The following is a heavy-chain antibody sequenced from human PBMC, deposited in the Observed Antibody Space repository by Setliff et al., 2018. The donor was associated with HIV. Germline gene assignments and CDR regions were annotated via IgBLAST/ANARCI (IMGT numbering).Heavy chain of an antibody. CDR2: VIPVLGEP. CDR3: ARGVLYGLSEY. J-gene: IGHJ4*02. D-gene: IGHD3-10*01. CDR1: GDIPRHYG. Sequence: GASVKVSCKASGDIPRHYGFNWVRQAPGQGLEWVGSVIPVLGEPHYAPRFQGRVTITADDSTNTAYMELTNLRSDDTATYYCARGVLYGLSEYWGTGSLVTVS. V-gene: IGHV1-69*11.